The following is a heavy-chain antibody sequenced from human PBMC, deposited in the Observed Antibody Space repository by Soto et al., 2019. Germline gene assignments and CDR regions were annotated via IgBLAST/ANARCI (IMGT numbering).Heavy chain of an antibody. CDR3: ARDIRAAAPAGAGMDV. J-gene: IGHJ6*02. Sequence: EVQLVETGGGLIQPGGSLRLSCAASGFTVSSNYMSWVRQAPGKGLEWVSVIYSGGSTYYADSVKGRFTISRDNSKNTLYLQMNSLRAEDTAVYYCARDIRAAAPAGAGMDVWGQGTTVTVSS. CDR2: IYSGGST. CDR1: GFTVSSNY. D-gene: IGHD6-13*01. V-gene: IGHV3-53*02.